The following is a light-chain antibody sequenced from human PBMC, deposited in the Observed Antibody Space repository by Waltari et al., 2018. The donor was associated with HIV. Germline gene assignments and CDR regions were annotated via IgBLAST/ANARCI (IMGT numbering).Light chain of an antibody. CDR3: QQYNHWPWT. J-gene: IGKJ1*01. Sequence: VMMTQSLATLSVSPGGRATLSCRAGQSVNSNLAWYQQRPGQAPRLLIYDASIRATGVPDRFSGGGSGTEFSLTISSLQPEESALYYCQQYNHWPWTFGQGTKVEIK. CDR2: DAS. CDR1: QSVNSN. V-gene: IGKV3-15*01.